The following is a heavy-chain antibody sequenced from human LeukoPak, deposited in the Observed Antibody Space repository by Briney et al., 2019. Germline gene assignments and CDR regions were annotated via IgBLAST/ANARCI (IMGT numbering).Heavy chain of an antibody. CDR2: IFHSGDV. CDR1: GYSIISDYF. V-gene: IGHV4-38-2*02. J-gene: IGHJ4*02. D-gene: IGHD2-15*01. CDR3: ARVVASTSIDF. Sequence: SETLSLTCIVSGYSIISDYFWGWVRQPPGKGPEWIGSIFHSGDVYYNPSLTIRVTLSVDPSNNRFSLKVTSVTAADTAIYYCARVVASTSIDFWGQGTLVTVSS.